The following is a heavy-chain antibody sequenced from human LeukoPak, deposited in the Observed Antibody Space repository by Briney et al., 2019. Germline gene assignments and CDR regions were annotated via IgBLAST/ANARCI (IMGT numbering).Heavy chain of an antibody. Sequence: SETLSLTCTVSGGSISSYYWSWIRQPAGKGLEWIGRIYTSGSTNYNPSLKSRVTMSVDTSKNQFSLKLSSVTAADTAVYYCARSPTTALPEPPYCYYYMDVWGKGTTVTVSS. CDR2: IYTSGST. D-gene: IGHD1-26*01. V-gene: IGHV4-4*07. CDR1: GGSISSYY. CDR3: ARSPTTALPEPPYCYYYMDV. J-gene: IGHJ6*03.